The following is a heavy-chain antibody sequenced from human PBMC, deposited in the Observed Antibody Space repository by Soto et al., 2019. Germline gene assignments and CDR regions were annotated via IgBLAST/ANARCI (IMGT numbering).Heavy chain of an antibody. Sequence: EVQLVESGGGLVQPGGSLKLSCAASGFTFSAFPVHWVRQASGKGLEWVGRIRSKVNDAATAYAASVEGRFTISRDDSKNTAYLQMTTWKSADSAVYYWPCRVALHDNAGMDVWGQGTTVTVSS. D-gene: IGHD2-15*01. V-gene: IGHV3-73*02. CDR3: PCRVALHDNAGMDV. CDR2: IRSKVNDAAT. J-gene: IGHJ6*02. CDR1: GFTFSAFP.